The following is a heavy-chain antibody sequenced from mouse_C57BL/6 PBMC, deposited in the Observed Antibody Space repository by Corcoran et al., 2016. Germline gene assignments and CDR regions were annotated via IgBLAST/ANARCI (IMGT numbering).Heavy chain of an antibody. J-gene: IGHJ4*01. CDR2: INPNNGGT. V-gene: IGHV1-26*01. D-gene: IGHD2-3*01. Sequence: EVQLQQSGPELVKPGASVKISCKASGYTFTDYYMNWVKQSHGKSLEWIGDINPNNGGTSYNQKFKGKATLTVDKSSSTAYMELRSVTSEDSAVYYCAMLYDTLYYYAMDYWGQGTSVTVSS. CDR3: AMLYDTLYYYAMDY. CDR1: GYTFTDYY.